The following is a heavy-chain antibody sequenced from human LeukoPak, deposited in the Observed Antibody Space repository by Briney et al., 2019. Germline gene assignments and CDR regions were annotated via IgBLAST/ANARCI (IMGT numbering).Heavy chain of an antibody. CDR3: ARDNYCSSTSCYLVGSYYGMDV. CDR2: ISYDGSNK. CDR1: GFTFSSYA. D-gene: IGHD2-2*01. J-gene: IGHJ6*02. Sequence: PGRSLRLSCAASGFTFSSYAMHWVRQAPGKGLEWVAVISYDGSNKYYADSVKGRFTISRDNSKNTLYLQMNSLRAEDTAVYYCARDNYCSSTSCYLVGSYYGMDVWGQGTTVTVSS. V-gene: IGHV3-30-3*01.